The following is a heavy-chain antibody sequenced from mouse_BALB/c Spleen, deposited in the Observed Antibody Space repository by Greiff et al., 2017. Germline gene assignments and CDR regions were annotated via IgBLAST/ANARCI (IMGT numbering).Heavy chain of an antibody. D-gene: IGHD4-1*01. CDR1: GYTFTSYW. CDR2: IYPGNSDT. J-gene: IGHJ3*01. CDR3: TRWANWDWFAY. V-gene: IGHV1-5*01. Sequence: EVQLQQSGTVLARPGASVKMSCKASGYTFTSYWMHWVKQRPGQGLEWIGAIYPGNSDTSYNQKFKGKAKLTAVTSTSTAYMELSSLTNEDSAVYYCTRWANWDWFAYWGQGTLVTVSA.